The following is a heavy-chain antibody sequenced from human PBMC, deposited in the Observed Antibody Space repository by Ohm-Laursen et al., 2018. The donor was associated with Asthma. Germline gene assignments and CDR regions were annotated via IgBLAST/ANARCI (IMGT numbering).Heavy chain of an antibody. Sequence: LRLSCAASGFTFVNFGMHWVRQSPGKGLEWVAVTSYDDASQTYADSVRGRFTISRDNSKNMLYLQMHSLRPEDTAVYYCARGITTVTTISDWFDPWGQGTLVTVSS. CDR3: ARGITTVTTISDWFDP. CDR2: TSYDDASQ. J-gene: IGHJ5*02. CDR1: GFTFVNFG. V-gene: IGHV3-30*03. D-gene: IGHD4-17*01.